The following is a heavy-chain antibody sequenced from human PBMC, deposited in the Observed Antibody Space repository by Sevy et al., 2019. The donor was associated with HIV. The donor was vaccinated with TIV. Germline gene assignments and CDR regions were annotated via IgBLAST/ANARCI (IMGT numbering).Heavy chain of an antibody. V-gene: IGHV3-30*03. D-gene: IGHD3-3*01. J-gene: IGHJ4*02. Sequence: GGSLRLSYAAAGFTFSRYGMHWARQAPGKGLEWVAVISNDGSDKEYADSVKGRFTVSRDNSKDTVYLQMNSLRAEDTAVYYCAREGLLEWLLPYFDYWGQGTLVTVSS. CDR1: GFTFSRYG. CDR3: AREGLLEWLLPYFDY. CDR2: ISNDGSDK.